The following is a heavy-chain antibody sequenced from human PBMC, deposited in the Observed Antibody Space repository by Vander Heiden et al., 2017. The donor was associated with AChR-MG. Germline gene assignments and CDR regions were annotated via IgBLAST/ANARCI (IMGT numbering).Heavy chain of an antibody. V-gene: IGHV1-69*06. J-gene: IGHJ4*02. Sequence: QVQLVQPGAEGRKPGSSVKVSCKAPGGPFSSYAIGWVRQAPGQGLEWMGGIIPIFGTANYAQKFQGRVTITADKSTSTAYMELSSLRSEDTAVYYCATTFPPPRNYYDSSGYFWIWGQGTLVTVSS. CDR3: ATTFPPPRNYYDSSGYFWI. D-gene: IGHD3-22*01. CDR2: IIPIFGTA. CDR1: GGPFSSYA.